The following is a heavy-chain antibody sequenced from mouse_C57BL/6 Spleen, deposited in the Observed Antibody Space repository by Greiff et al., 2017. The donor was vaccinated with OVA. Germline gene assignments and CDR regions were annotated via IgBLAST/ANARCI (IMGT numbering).Heavy chain of an antibody. J-gene: IGHJ4*01. CDR1: GYAFSSSW. Sequence: VKLLESGPELVKPGASVKISCKASGYAFSSSWMNWVKQRPGKGLEWIGRIYPGDGDTNYNGKFKGKATLTADKSSSTAYMQLSSLTSEDSAVYFCARENYYYYAMDYWGQGTSVTVSS. CDR2: IYPGDGDT. D-gene: IGHD1-1*01. V-gene: IGHV1-82*01. CDR3: ARENYYYYAMDY.